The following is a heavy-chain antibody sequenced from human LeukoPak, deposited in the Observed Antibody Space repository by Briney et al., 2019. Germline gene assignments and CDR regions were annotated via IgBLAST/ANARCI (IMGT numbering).Heavy chain of an antibody. CDR3: ARVLVREGLFAYYYDSSGYYYGEAFDT. J-gene: IGHJ3*02. Sequence: WETLSLTCTVSGGSISSSSYYWGWIRQPPGKGLEWLGSIYYSGSTSYNPSLKSRVTISVDTSKNQFSLKLSSVTAADTAMYYCARVLVREGLFAYYYDSSGYYYGEAFDTWGQGTMVTVSS. CDR2: IYYSGST. D-gene: IGHD3-22*01. CDR1: GGSISSSSYY. V-gene: IGHV4-39*01.